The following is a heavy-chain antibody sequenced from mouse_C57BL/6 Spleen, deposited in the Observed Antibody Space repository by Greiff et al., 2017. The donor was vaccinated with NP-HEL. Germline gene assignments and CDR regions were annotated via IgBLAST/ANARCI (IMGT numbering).Heavy chain of an antibody. J-gene: IGHJ2*01. CDR1: GYTFTDYY. V-gene: IGHV1-26*01. CDR3: ARQPNFDY. CDR2: INPNNGGT. Sequence: EVQLQQSGPELVKPGASVKISCKASGYTFTDYYMNWVKQSHGKSLEWIGDINPNNGGTSYNQKFKGKATLTVDKSSSTAYMELRSLTSEDSAVYYCARQPNFDYWGQGTTLTVSS.